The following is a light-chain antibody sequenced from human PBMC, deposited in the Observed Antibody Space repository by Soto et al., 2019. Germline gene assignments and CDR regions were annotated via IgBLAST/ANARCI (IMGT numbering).Light chain of an antibody. CDR2: AAS. CDR1: QSISNY. Sequence: DIQMTQSPSSLSASVGDRVTITCRASQSISNYLTLYQQKPGKAPKLLIYAASILHGGVPSRFRDSGSGTDFTLTISSRQPEDFATYYCQQSYSSPETFGQGTKVEI. J-gene: IGKJ1*01. V-gene: IGKV1-39*01. CDR3: QQSYSSPET.